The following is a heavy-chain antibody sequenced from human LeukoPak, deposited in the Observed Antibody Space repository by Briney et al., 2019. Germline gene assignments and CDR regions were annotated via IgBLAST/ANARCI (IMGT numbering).Heavy chain of an antibody. CDR2: ISYDGSNK. V-gene: IGHV3-30-3*01. J-gene: IGHJ4*02. CDR1: GFTFSSYA. D-gene: IGHD2-2*01. Sequence: GKSLRLSCAASGFTFSSYAMHWVRQAPGKGLEWVAVISYDGSNKYYADSVKGRFTISRDNSKNTLYLQMNGLRAEDTAVYYCASLYCSSTSCQQLWGQGTLVTVSS. CDR3: ASLYCSSTSCQQL.